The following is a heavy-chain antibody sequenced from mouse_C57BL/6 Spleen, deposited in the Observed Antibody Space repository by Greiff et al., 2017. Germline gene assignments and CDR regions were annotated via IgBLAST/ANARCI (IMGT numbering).Heavy chain of an antibody. CDR2: ISDGGSYT. CDR3: ARDWDDYFDV. D-gene: IGHD4-1*01. Sequence: EVQLVESGGGLVKPGGSLKLSCAASGFTFSSYAMSWVRQTPEKRLEWVATISDGGSYTYYPDNVKGRFTISRDNAKNNLYLQMSHLKSEDTAMYYCARDWDDYFDVWGTGTTVTVSS. V-gene: IGHV5-4*01. CDR1: GFTFSSYA. J-gene: IGHJ1*03.